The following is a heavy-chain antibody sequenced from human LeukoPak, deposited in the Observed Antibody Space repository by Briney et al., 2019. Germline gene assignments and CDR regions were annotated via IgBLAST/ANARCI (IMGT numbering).Heavy chain of an antibody. CDR2: IYHSGST. D-gene: IGHD6-19*01. J-gene: IGHJ4*02. Sequence: SETLSLTCAVYGGSFSGYYWSWIRQPPGKGLEWIGYIYHSGSTYYNPSLKSRVTISVDTSKNQFSLKLSSVTAADTAVYYCVREASPGTGGWYPGDYDFDYWGQGTLVTVSS. V-gene: IGHV4-34*01. CDR1: GGSFSGYY. CDR3: VREASPGTGGWYPGDYDFDY.